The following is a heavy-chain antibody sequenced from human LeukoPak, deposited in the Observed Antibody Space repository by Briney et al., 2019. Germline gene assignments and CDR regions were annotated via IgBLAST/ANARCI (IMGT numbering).Heavy chain of an antibody. CDR3: ARDSVLLWFGDLPYYFDI. J-gene: IGHJ4*02. CDR1: GFTFTSYA. D-gene: IGHD3-10*01. CDR2: IRGSGDYT. Sequence: GGSLRLSCAASGFTFTSYAMGWVRLPQGKGLGWVSAIRGSGDYTYYADSVKGRVTISRDNSKNTLYLQMSSLRAEDTAVYYCARDSVLLWFGDLPYYFDIWGQGTLVTVSS. V-gene: IGHV3-23*01.